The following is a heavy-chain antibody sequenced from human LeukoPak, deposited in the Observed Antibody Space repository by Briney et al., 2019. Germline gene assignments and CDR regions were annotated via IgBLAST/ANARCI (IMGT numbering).Heavy chain of an antibody. CDR2: ISSSSSYI. Sequence: GGSLRLSCAASGFTFSSYSMNWVRQAPGKGLEWVSSISSSSSYIYYADSVKGRFTISRDNSKNTLYLQMNSLRAEDTAVYYCAKADGYNNGWYCDYWGLGTLVTVSS. D-gene: IGHD6-13*01. V-gene: IGHV3-21*04. CDR3: AKADGYNNGWYCDY. CDR1: GFTFSSYS. J-gene: IGHJ4*02.